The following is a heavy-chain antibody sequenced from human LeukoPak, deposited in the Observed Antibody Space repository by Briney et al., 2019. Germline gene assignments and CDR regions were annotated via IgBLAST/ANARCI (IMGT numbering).Heavy chain of an antibody. CDR2: ISSSGSTI. CDR3: AKGYCSSTSCLNWFDP. J-gene: IGHJ5*02. D-gene: IGHD2-2*01. V-gene: IGHV3-11*01. CDR1: GFTFSDYY. Sequence: GGSLRLSCAASGFTFSDYYMNWIRQAPGKGLEWVSYISSSGSTIYYADSVKGRFTVSRDNAKNSLYLQMNSLRSEDTAVYYCAKGYCSSTSCLNWFDPWGQGTLVTVSS.